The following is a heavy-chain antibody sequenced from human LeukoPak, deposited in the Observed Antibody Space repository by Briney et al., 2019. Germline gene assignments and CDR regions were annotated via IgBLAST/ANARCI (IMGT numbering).Heavy chain of an antibody. Sequence: GASVKVSCKASGYTFTGYYMHWVRQAPGQGLEWMGWINPNSGGTNYAQKLQGRVTMTTDTSTSTAYMELRSLRSDDTAVYYCARDMRRSRARWENLRFDPWGQGTLVTVSS. D-gene: IGHD1-26*01. CDR1: GYTFTGYY. CDR2: INPNSGGT. V-gene: IGHV1-2*02. J-gene: IGHJ5*02. CDR3: ARDMRRSRARWENLRFDP.